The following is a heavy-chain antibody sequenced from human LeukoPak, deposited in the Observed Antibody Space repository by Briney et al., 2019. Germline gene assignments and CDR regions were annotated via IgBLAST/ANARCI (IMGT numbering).Heavy chain of an antibody. Sequence: GGSLRLPCAASGFTFDDYSMSWVRQAPGKGLEWVSGINWNGGSTGYADSVKGRFTISRDNAKNSLYLQMNSLRAEDTALYYCARGGWFGELLFDYWGQGTLVTVSS. CDR1: GFTFDDYS. D-gene: IGHD3-10*01. J-gene: IGHJ4*02. CDR3: ARGGWFGELLFDY. CDR2: INWNGGST. V-gene: IGHV3-20*04.